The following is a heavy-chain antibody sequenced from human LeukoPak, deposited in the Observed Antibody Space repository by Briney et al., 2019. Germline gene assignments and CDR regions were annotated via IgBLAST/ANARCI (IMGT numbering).Heavy chain of an antibody. Sequence: SETLSLTCTVSGGSISSSSHYWGWIRQPPGKGLEWIGSIYYSGNTYYNPSLKSRVTISVDTSKNQFSLKLSFVTAADTAVYYCARYYYDSSGYLDYWGQGTLVTVSS. V-gene: IGHV4-39*07. CDR3: ARYYYDSSGYLDY. D-gene: IGHD3-22*01. CDR2: IYYSGNT. J-gene: IGHJ4*02. CDR1: GGSISSSSHY.